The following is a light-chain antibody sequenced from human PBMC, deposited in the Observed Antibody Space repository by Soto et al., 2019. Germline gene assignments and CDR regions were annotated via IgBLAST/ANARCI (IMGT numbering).Light chain of an antibody. J-gene: IGKJ5*01. CDR3: QQYGSSPPAIT. CDR2: GAS. CDR1: QSVSSSY. V-gene: IGKV3-20*01. Sequence: EIVLTQSPGTLSLSPGERATLSCRASQSVSSSYLAWYQQKPGQAPRLLIYGASNRASGIPARFSGSRSGTDFTLTISRLEPEDFAVYYCQQYGSSPPAITFGQGTRLDIK.